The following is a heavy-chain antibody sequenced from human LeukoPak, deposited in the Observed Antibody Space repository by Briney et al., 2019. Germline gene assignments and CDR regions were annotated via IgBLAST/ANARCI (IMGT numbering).Heavy chain of an antibody. CDR3: AKNAWIQLWGEVDY. CDR1: GFTFSSYA. Sequence: GGSLRLSCAASGFTFSSYAMHWVRQAPGKGLEWVAVISYDGSNKYYADSVKGRFTISRDNSKNTLYLQMNSLRAEDTAVYYCAKNAWIQLWGEVDYWGQGTLVTVSS. CDR2: ISYDGSNK. V-gene: IGHV3-30*04. J-gene: IGHJ4*02. D-gene: IGHD5-18*01.